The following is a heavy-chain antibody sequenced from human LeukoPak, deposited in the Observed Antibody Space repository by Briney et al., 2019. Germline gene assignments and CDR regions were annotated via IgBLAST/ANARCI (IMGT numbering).Heavy chain of an antibody. CDR3: AKDGWYYDFWSGYSLYYYYYMDV. CDR2: ISYDGSNK. D-gene: IGHD3-3*01. J-gene: IGHJ6*03. V-gene: IGHV3-30*18. CDR1: GFTFSSYG. Sequence: GGSLRLSCAASGFTFSSYGMHWVRQAPGKGLEWVAVISYDGSNKYYADSVKGRFTISRDNSKNTLYLQMNSLRAEDTAVYYCAKDGWYYDFWSGYSLYYYYYMDVWGKGTTVTVSS.